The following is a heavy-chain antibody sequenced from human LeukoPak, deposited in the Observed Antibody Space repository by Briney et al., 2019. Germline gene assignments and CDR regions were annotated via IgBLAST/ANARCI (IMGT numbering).Heavy chain of an antibody. CDR1: GGTFSRYA. Sequence: VASVKVSCKASGGTFSRYAISWVRQAPGQGLEWMGGIIPMFGTANYAQKFQGRVTITADESTSTAYMELSSLRSEDTAVYYCARDNTYYYGSGTYQAPVDPWGQGTLVTVSS. V-gene: IGHV1-69*13. J-gene: IGHJ5*02. CDR3: ARDNTYYYGSGTYQAPVDP. D-gene: IGHD3-10*01. CDR2: IIPMFGTA.